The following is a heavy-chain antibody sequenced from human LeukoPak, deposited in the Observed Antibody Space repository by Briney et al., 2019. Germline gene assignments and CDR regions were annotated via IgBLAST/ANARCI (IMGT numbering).Heavy chain of an antibody. CDR1: GFTFSRHY. J-gene: IGHJ4*02. Sequence: KPGGSLRLSCVASGFTFSRHYMSWVRQAPGKGLEWVANIKQDSSAKAYVDSVKGRFTVSRDNAKNSMSLQMNSLRAEDTAIYYCVRWSYDNSAYYYDHWGQGTLVTVPS. V-gene: IGHV3-7*03. CDR3: VRWSYDNSAYYYDH. CDR2: IKQDSSAK. D-gene: IGHD3-22*01.